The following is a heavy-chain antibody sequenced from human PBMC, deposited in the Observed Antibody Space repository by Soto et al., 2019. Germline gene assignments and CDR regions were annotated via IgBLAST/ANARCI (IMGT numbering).Heavy chain of an antibody. D-gene: IGHD3-3*01. CDR3: AKEVWSGPMDV. CDR2: ISYDGSNK. CDR1: GFIFSSYG. V-gene: IGHV3-30*18. J-gene: IGHJ6*02. Sequence: QVQLVESGGGVVQPGRSLRLCCAASGFIFSSYGMHWVRQAPGKGLEWVAVISYDGSNKYYADSVKGRFTISRDNSKNTLYLQMNSLRAEDTAVYYCAKEVWSGPMDVWGQGTTVTVSS.